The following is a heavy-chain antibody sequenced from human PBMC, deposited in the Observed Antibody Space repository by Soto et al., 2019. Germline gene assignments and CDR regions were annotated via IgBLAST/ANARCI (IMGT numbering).Heavy chain of an antibody. V-gene: IGHV4-59*01. CDR3: ARVGRIQSIRGRAFDI. D-gene: IGHD3-10*01. CDR2: IYYSGST. Sequence: KGLEWIGYIYYSGSTNYNPSLKSRVTMTRNTSISTAYMELSSLRSEDTAVYYCARVGRIQSIRGRAFDIWGQGTMVTVSS. J-gene: IGHJ3*02.